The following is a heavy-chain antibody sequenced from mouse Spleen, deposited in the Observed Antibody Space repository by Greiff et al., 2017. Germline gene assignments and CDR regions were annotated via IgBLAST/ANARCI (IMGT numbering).Heavy chain of an antibody. CDR2: INPNNGGT. CDR3: ARAVIYYGIYAMDY. Sequence: VQLQQSGPELVKPGASVKISCKASGYTFTDYYMNWVKQSHGKSLEWIGDINPNNGGTSYNQKFKGKATLTVDKSSSTAYMELRSLTSEDSAVYYCARAVIYYGIYAMDYWGQGTSVTVSS. V-gene: IGHV1-26*01. J-gene: IGHJ4*01. D-gene: IGHD2-1*01. CDR1: GYTFTDYY.